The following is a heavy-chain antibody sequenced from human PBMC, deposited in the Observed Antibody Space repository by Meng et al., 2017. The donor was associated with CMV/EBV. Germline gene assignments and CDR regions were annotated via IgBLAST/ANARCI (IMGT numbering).Heavy chain of an antibody. CDR3: ARDAGIAVAGNPAGAYYYYGMDV. Sequence: SQTLSLTCAISGDSVSSTSAAWNWIRQSPSRGLEWLGRTYYRSKWYNDYAVSVKSRITINPDTSKNQFSLQLNSVTPEDTAVYYCARDAGIAVAGNPAGAYYYYGMDVWGQGTTVTVSS. V-gene: IGHV6-1*01. CDR1: GDSVSSTSAA. D-gene: IGHD6-19*01. J-gene: IGHJ6*02. CDR2: TYYRSKWYN.